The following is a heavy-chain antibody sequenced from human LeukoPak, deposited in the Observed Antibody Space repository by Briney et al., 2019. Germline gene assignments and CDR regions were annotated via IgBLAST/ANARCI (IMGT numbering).Heavy chain of an antibody. CDR3: ARIAVAGRSFDY. CDR2: INHSGST. J-gene: IGHJ4*02. Sequence: PSETLSLTCAVYGGSFSGYYWSWIRQPPGKGREWIGEINHSGSTNYNPSLKSRVTISVDTSKNQFSLKLSSVTAADTAVYYCARIAVAGRSFDYWGQGTLVTVSS. V-gene: IGHV4-34*01. CDR1: GGSFSGYY. D-gene: IGHD6-19*01.